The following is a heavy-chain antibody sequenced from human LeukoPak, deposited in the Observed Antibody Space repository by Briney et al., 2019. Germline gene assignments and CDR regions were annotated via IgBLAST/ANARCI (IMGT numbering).Heavy chain of an antibody. CDR3: TTDGLPTSAPYSSSWLFDD. CDR2: ISGSGGST. CDR1: GFTFSSYA. J-gene: IGHJ4*02. D-gene: IGHD6-13*01. V-gene: IGHV3-23*01. Sequence: GGSLRLSCAASGFTFSSYAMSWVRQAPGKGLEWVSAISGSGGSTYYADSVKGRFTISRDNSKNTLYLQMNSLRAEDTAVYYCTTDGLPTSAPYSSSWLFDDWGQGTLVTVSS.